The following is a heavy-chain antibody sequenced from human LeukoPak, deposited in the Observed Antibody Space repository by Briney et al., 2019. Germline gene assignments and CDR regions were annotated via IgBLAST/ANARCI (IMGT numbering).Heavy chain of an antibody. CDR2: INPNSGGT. CDR1: GYTFTGYY. CDR3: ARVGKSVRGVRTWWFDP. D-gene: IGHD3-10*01. J-gene: IGHJ5*02. Sequence: ASVKVSCTASGYTFTGYYMHWVRQAPGHGLEWMGWINPNSGGTNYAQKFQGRVTMTRDTSISTAYMELSRLRSDDTAVYYCARVGKSVRGVRTWWFDPWGQGTLVTVSS. V-gene: IGHV1-2*02.